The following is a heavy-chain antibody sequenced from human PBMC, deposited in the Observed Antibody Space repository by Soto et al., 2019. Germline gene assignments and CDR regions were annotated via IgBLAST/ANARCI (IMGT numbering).Heavy chain of an antibody. CDR3: DRTLDYGGSAGTHWFDT. J-gene: IGHJ5*02. D-gene: IGHD2-15*01. CDR1: GGSISSGAYS. Sequence: PSETLSLTCTVSGGSISSGAYSLSWIRLPPGKRLGWIGYIYHRGTSHYNPSLRRRVTMSVDRSKNQFSLKLRSVTAADTAVYYCDRTLDYGGSAGTHWFDTWGQGTLVQVSS. CDR2: IYHRGTS. V-gene: IGHV4-30-2*01.